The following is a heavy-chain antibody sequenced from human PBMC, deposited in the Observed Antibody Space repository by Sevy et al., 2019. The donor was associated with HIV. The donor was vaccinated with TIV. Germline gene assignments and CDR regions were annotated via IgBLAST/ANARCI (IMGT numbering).Heavy chain of an antibody. J-gene: IGHJ4*02. D-gene: IGHD3-22*01. V-gene: IGHV1-69*06. CDR3: ARGGDYYDSSWPHYFDY. Sequence: ASVKVSCKASGGTFSSYAISWVRQAPGQGLEWMGGIIPIFGTANYAQKFQGRVTITADKSTSTAYMELSSLRSEDTAVYYCARGGDYYDSSWPHYFDYWGQGTLVTVSS. CDR2: IIPIFGTA. CDR1: GGTFSSYA.